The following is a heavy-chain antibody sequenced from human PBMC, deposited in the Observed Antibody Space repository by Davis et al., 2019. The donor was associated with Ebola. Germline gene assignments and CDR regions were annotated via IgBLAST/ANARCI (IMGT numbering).Heavy chain of an antibody. D-gene: IGHD2-2*01. CDR3: ATGISGSSYYYGMDV. CDR1: GFTVSSNY. J-gene: IGHJ6*02. V-gene: IGHV3-53*04. CDR2: IYSGGST. Sequence: PGGSLRLSCAASGFTVSSNYMSWVRQAPGKGLEWVSVIYSGGSTYYADSVKGRFTISRHNSKNTLYLQMNSLRAEDTAVYYCATGISGSSYYYGMDVWGQGTTVTVSS.